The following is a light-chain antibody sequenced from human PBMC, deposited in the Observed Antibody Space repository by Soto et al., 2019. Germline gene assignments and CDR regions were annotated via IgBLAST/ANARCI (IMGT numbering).Light chain of an antibody. V-gene: IGKV1-39*01. CDR1: QSISVY. Sequence: DIPMTQSPSSLSASVGDRVTITCRASQSISVYLNWNQQKPGKAPKLLISAASRLQSGVPSTFSGSGSGTDFTLTISTLQPEDFATYYCQQSISAPLTFGGGTKVEIK. CDR3: QQSISAPLT. J-gene: IGKJ4*01. CDR2: AAS.